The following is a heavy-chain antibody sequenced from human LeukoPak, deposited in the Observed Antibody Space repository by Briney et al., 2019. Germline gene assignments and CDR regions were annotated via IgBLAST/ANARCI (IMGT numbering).Heavy chain of an antibody. CDR2: IIPIFGTA. CDR3: AREMRGFTVVSH. CDR1: GGTFSSYA. Sequence: GASVKVSCKASGGTFSSYAISWVRQAPGQGLEWMGGIIPIFGTANYAQKFQGRVTITTDESTSTAYMELSSLRSEDTAVYYCAREMRGFTVVSHWGQGTLVTVSS. V-gene: IGHV1-69*05. D-gene: IGHD4-23*01. J-gene: IGHJ4*02.